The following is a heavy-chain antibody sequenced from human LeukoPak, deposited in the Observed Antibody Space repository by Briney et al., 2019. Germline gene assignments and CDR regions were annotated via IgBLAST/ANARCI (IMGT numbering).Heavy chain of an antibody. Sequence: NSSETLSLTCTVSGGSISSYYWSWIRQPPGKGLEWIGYIYYSGSTNYNPSLKSRVTISVDTSKNQFSLKLSSVTAADTAVYYCATQQQLEPTIDYWGQGTLVTVSS. CDR2: IYYSGST. CDR3: ATQQQLEPTIDY. J-gene: IGHJ4*02. D-gene: IGHD6-13*01. V-gene: IGHV4-59*08. CDR1: GGSISSYY.